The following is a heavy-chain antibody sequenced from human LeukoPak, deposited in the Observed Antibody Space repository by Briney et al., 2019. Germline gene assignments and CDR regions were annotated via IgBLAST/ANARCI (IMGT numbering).Heavy chain of an antibody. CDR2: IYYSRST. V-gene: IGHV4-30-4*08. CDR3: ARGGRYQLLETDY. D-gene: IGHD2-2*01. Sequence: SETLSLTCTVSGGSISSGDYYWSWIRQPPGKGLEWIGYIYYSRSTYYNPSLKSRVTISVDTSKNQFSLKLSSVTAADTAVYYCARGGRYQLLETDYWGQGTLVTVSS. J-gene: IGHJ4*02. CDR1: GGSISSGDYY.